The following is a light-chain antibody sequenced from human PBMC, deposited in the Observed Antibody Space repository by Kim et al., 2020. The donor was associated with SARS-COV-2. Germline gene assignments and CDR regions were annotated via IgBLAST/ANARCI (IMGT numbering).Light chain of an antibody. CDR3: MQASHWPHT. J-gene: IGKJ2*01. CDR1: QSLVYSDGNIY. Sequence: DVVMTQSPLSLPVTLGQPASISCRSSQSLVYSDGNIYLHWFQQRPGQSPRRLIYKVSNRDSGVPDRFSGSGSGTVFTLKISRVEAEDVGLYYCMQASHWPHTFGQGTKLEI. V-gene: IGKV2-30*01. CDR2: KVS.